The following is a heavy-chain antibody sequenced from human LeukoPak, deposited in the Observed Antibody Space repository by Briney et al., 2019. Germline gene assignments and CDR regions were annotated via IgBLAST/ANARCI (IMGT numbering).Heavy chain of an antibody. CDR3: ARDARDGYNFFDY. CDR2: INAGNGNT. Sequence: ASVKVSCKASGYTFTSYAMHWVRQAPGQRLEWMGWINAGNGNTKYSQKFQGRVTITRDTSASTAYMELSSLRSEDTAVYYCARDARDGYNFFDYWGQGTLVTVSS. V-gene: IGHV1-3*01. J-gene: IGHJ4*02. D-gene: IGHD5-24*01. CDR1: GYTFTSYA.